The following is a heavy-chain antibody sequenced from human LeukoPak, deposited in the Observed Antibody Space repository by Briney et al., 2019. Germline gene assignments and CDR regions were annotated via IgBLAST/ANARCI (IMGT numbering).Heavy chain of an antibody. CDR1: GFTFSSFE. CDR2: ISTSGTTI. CDR3: ARLDYSNYGAYYYYYMDV. D-gene: IGHD4-11*01. V-gene: IGHV3-48*03. J-gene: IGHJ6*03. Sequence: PGGSLRLSCAASGFTFSSFEMASVRQAPGKGMGWLSYISTSGTTIYYADSVKGRFTISRDNAKNSLYLQMNSLRAEHTVVYYCARLDYSNYGAYYYYYMDVWGKGTTVTVSS.